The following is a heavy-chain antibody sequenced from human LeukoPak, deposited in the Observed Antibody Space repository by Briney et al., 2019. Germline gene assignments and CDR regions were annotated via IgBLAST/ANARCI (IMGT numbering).Heavy chain of an antibody. V-gene: IGHV1-69*05. Sequence: GASVKVSCKASGYTFTGYNIQWVRQAPGQGLEWMGGIIPIFGTANYAQKFQGRVTLTTDESTSTAYMELSSLRSEDTAVYYCAREALEWLSRPNWFDPWGQGTLVTVSS. CDR1: GYTFTGYN. D-gene: IGHD3-3*01. CDR2: IIPIFGTA. J-gene: IGHJ5*02. CDR3: AREALEWLSRPNWFDP.